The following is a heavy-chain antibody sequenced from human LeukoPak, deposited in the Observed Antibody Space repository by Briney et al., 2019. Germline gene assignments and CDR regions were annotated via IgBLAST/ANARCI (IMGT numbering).Heavy chain of an antibody. Sequence: PSETLSLTCTVSGGSISSYYWSWIRQPPGKGLEWIGYISYTGRTNSNPSLKSRVTISVDTSKNQFSLKLSSVTAADTAVYYCARHDSSGLNYWSQGTLVTVSS. D-gene: IGHD3-22*01. J-gene: IGHJ4*02. CDR3: ARHDSSGLNY. V-gene: IGHV4-59*01. CDR1: GGSISSYY. CDR2: ISYTGRT.